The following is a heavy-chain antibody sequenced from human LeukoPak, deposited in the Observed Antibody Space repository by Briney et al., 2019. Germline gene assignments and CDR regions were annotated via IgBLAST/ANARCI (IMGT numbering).Heavy chain of an antibody. J-gene: IGHJ5*01. CDR1: GFTFSSYA. CDR3: AKNRIPTAITPDS. D-gene: IGHD2-2*02. CDR2: IPFDGSNQ. Sequence: GGSLRLSCAASGFTFSSYAMSWVRQAPGKGLEWVAVIPFDGSNQYYTDSVKGRFTISRDNSKNTLYLQMNSLRPEDTAVYYCAKNRIPTAITPDSWGRGTLVTVSS. V-gene: IGHV3-30*18.